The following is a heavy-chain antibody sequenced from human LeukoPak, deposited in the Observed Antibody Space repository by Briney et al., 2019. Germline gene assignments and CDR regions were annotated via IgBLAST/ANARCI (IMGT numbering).Heavy chain of an antibody. CDR3: ARDRSTMPN. V-gene: IGHV3-33*01. CDR2: IWYDGNNK. D-gene: IGHD5-24*01. CDR1: GFTFSSYG. J-gene: IGHJ4*02. Sequence: GGSLRLSCAASGFTFSSYGMHWVRQAPGKGLEWVAVIWYDGNNKYYADFVKGRFTISRDNAKNSLFLQMNSLRAEDTAVYYCARDRSTMPNWGQGSLVTVSS.